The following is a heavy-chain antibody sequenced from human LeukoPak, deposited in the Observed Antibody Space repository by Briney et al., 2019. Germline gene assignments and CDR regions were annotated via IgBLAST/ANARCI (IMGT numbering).Heavy chain of an antibody. CDR2: IHNSGST. V-gene: IGHV4-59*01. D-gene: IGHD3-22*01. CDR1: GGSFSSYY. Sequence: SETLSLTCTVSGGSFSSYYWSWIRQPPGKGLEWIGYIHNSGSTNYNASLKSRVTISVDTSKNQFSLKLSSVTAADTAVYYCAREIRAYYYDSSGYDPPNWFDPWGQGTLVTVSS. CDR3: AREIRAYYYDSSGYDPPNWFDP. J-gene: IGHJ5*02.